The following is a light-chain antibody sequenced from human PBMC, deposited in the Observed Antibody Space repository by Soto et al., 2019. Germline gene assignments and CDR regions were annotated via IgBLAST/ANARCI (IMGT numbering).Light chain of an antibody. Sequence: EIELMQSPGTLSLSPLELDSISCRPSQSVSSGLLAWYQHNPGQDHGILIFDASRRATGITDRFSVSVSGTDFTLTLSRLEPEELSVYDCQPYGASPWT. CDR3: QPYGASPWT. J-gene: IGKJ1*01. CDR2: DAS. V-gene: IGKV3-20*01. CDR1: QSVSSGL.